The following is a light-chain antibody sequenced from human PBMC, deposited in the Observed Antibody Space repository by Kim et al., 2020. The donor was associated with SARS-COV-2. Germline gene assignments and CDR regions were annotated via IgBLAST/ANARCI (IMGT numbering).Light chain of an antibody. J-gene: IGLJ3*02. V-gene: IGLV2-14*01. Sequence: GVSNRFSGSKSGSTASLTISGLQTEDEADYFCSSYTDNTPLVFGGGTQLTVL. CDR3: SSYTDNTPLV.